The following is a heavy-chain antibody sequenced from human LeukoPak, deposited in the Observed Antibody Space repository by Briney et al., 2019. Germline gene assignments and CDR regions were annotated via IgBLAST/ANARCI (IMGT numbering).Heavy chain of an antibody. J-gene: IGHJ3*02. CDR2: IYYSGST. V-gene: IGHV4-59*01. Sequence: PSETLSLTCTVSAAPITSYYWSWIRQPPGKGLEWIGYIYYSGSTNYNPSFKSRVAISVDTSKNQVSLRLSSVTAADTAVYYCARGGSIVGATPHDAFDIWGQGTVVTVS. D-gene: IGHD1-26*01. CDR3: ARGGSIVGATPHDAFDI. CDR1: AAPITSYY.